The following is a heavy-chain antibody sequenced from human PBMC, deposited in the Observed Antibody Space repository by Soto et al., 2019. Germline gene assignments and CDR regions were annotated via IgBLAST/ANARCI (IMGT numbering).Heavy chain of an antibody. CDR1: GFTFSSYS. J-gene: IGHJ4*02. V-gene: IGHV3-21*01. CDR2: ISSGSSYI. CDR3: ARGYSGYVDY. Sequence: EVQLVESGGGLVKPGGSLRLSCAASGFTFSSYSMNWVRQAPGKGLEWVSSISSGSSYIYYADSVKGRFTISRDNAKNSLYLQMNSLRAEDTAVYYCARGYSGYVDYWGQGTLVTVSS. D-gene: IGHD5-12*01.